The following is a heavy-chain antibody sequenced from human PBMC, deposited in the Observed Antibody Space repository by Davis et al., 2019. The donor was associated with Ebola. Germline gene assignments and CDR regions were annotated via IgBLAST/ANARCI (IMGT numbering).Heavy chain of an antibody. CDR1: GFTFSTYA. V-gene: IGHV3-23*01. J-gene: IGHJ3*02. CDR2: ISGSGGST. D-gene: IGHD3-10*01. Sequence: GESLKISCAASGFTFSTYAMSWVRQAPGKGLEWVSTISGSGGSTYYADSVKGRFTISRDNAKNSLYLQMNSLRDEDTAVYYCASLVGGGLIITEDAFDIWGQGTMVTVSS. CDR3: ASLVGGGLIITEDAFDI.